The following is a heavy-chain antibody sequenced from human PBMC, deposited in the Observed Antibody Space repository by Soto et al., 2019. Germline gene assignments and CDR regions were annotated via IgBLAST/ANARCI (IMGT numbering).Heavy chain of an antibody. CDR3: ARLAITIDYDDLRDYYYYGMDV. CDR1: GYSFTSYW. Sequence: GESLKISCKGSGYSFTSYWISWVRQMPGKGLEWMGRIDPSDSYTNYSPSSQGHVTISADKSISTAYLQWSSLKASDTAMYYCARLAITIDYDDLRDYYYYGMDVWGQATTVTVSS. D-gene: IGHD4-17*01. J-gene: IGHJ6*02. CDR2: IDPSDSYT. V-gene: IGHV5-10-1*01.